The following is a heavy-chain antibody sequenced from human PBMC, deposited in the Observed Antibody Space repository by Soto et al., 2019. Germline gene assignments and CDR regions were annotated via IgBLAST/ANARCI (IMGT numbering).Heavy chain of an antibody. CDR2: ISAYNGNT. CDR1: GYTFTIYG. CDR3: ARVGIAAAGTEYNWFGP. V-gene: IGHV1-18*01. D-gene: IGHD6-13*01. Sequence: ASVKVSCTASGYTFTIYGISWVRQAPGQGLEWMGWISAYNGNTNYAQKLQGRVTMTTDTSTSTAYMELSSLRSEDTAVYYCARVGIAAAGTEYNWFGPWGQGTLVTVSS. J-gene: IGHJ5*02.